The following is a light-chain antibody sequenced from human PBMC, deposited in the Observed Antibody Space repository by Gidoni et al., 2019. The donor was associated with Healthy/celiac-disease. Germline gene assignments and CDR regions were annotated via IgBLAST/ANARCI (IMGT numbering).Light chain of an antibody. CDR1: QSVSSN. V-gene: IGKV3-15*01. CDR2: GAS. CDR3: QQYNNWPYT. Sequence: SRASQSVSSNLAWYQQKPVQAPRLLIYGASTRATGIPARFSGSGSGTEFTLTISSLQSEDFAVYYCQQYNNWPYTFGQGTKLEIK. J-gene: IGKJ2*01.